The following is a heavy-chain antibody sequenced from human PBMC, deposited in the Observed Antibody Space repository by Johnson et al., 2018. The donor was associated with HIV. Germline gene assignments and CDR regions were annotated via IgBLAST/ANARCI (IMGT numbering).Heavy chain of an antibody. D-gene: IGHD5-18*01. CDR2: INWNGGST. CDR1: GLSFDDYA. Sequence: VQLVESGGDYVQPGRSLRLSCAASGLSFDDYAIHWVRQAPGKGLEWVSGINWNGGSTGYADSVKGRFTISRDNAKNSLYLQMNSLRAEDTALYYCASLRNWAMFRAFDIWGQGTMVTVSS. V-gene: IGHV3-20*04. CDR3: ASLRNWAMFRAFDI. J-gene: IGHJ3*02.